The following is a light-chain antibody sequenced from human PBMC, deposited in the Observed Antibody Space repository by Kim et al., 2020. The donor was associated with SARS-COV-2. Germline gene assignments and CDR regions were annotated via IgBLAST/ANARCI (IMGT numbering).Light chain of an antibody. V-gene: IGLV2-14*03. J-gene: IGLJ1*01. CDR1: SSDVGGYNF. CDR3: SSYTRSSTLV. Sequence: GQSINISCTGTSSDVGGYNFVSWYQQHPDKAPKLMIYDVDTRPSGVSNRFSGSKSGNTASLTISGLQAEDEADYYCSSYTRSSTLVFGTGTKVTVL. CDR2: DVD.